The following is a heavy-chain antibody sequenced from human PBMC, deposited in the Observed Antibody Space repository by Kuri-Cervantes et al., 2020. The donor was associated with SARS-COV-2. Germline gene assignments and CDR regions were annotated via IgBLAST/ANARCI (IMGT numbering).Heavy chain of an antibody. CDR3: ARHYGDYTLPLYYFDY. D-gene: IGHD4-17*01. V-gene: IGHV3-20*04. CDR2: INWNGGST. J-gene: IGHJ4*02. Sequence: GESLKISCAASGFTFSSYAMHWVRQAPGKGLEWVSGINWNGGSTGYADSVKGRFTISRDNAKNSLYLQMNSLRAEDTALYYCARHYGDYTLPLYYFDYWGQGTLVTVSS. CDR1: GFTFSSYA.